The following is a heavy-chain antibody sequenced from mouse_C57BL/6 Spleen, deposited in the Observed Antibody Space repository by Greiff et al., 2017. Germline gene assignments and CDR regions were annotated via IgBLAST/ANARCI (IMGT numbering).Heavy chain of an antibody. CDR2: IRNKANNHAT. CDR1: GFTFSDAW. J-gene: IGHJ3*01. Sequence: DVQLQESGGGLVQPGGSMKLSCAASGFTFSDAWMDWVRQSPEKGLEWVAEIRNKANNHATYYAESVKGRFTISRDDSKSSVYLQMNSLRAEDTGIYYCTRQVFPSSYYGSTGFAYWGQGTLVTVSA. V-gene: IGHV6-6*01. D-gene: IGHD1-1*01. CDR3: TRQVFPSSYYGSTGFAY.